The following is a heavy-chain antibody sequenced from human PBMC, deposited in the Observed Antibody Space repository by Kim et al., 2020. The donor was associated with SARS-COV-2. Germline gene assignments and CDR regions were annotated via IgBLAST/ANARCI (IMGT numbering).Heavy chain of an antibody. J-gene: IGHJ6*02. Sequence: SETLSLTCTVSGGSISSASYYWSWIRQPAGKGLEWIGRIYSSGSTNYNPSLKSRVTISVDTSKNQFSLKLSSVTAADTAVYYCARGGVMVMYYYYYGMDVWGQGTTVTVSS. CDR3: ARGGVMVMYYYYYGMDV. CDR2: IYSSGST. V-gene: IGHV4-61*02. D-gene: IGHD3-16*01. CDR1: GGSISSASYY.